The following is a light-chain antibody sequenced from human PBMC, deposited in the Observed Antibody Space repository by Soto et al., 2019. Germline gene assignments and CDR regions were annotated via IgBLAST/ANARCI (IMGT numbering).Light chain of an antibody. CDR3: QKYNSDPLT. J-gene: IGKJ4*01. CDR2: AAS. CDR1: QGIRSY. V-gene: IGKV1-27*01. Sequence: EIQMTHSPSSLSASVGDRVTFTCRASQGIRSYLAWYQKKKGKVPKLLIYAASTLQSGVPSRFSGSGYGTDLSITISSMKTEDVATYYCQKYNSDPLTFGGGTKVDIK.